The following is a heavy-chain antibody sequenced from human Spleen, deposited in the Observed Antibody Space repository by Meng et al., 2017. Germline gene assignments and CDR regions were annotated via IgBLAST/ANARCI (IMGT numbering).Heavy chain of an antibody. Sequence: QVPSEQSGAEVKEPGASVKVSCKPSGYPFTAYYIHWVRQAPGQGLEWMGHIIPNSGDTLYAPKFQGRVSMTADTSIGTAYVELSGLRSDDTAIYYCVRDENISLGKLFGDYWGQGTLVTGSS. V-gene: IGHV1-2*06. CDR2: IIPNSGDT. CDR1: GYPFTAYY. CDR3: VRDENISLGKLFGDY. D-gene: IGHD2-21*01. J-gene: IGHJ4*02.